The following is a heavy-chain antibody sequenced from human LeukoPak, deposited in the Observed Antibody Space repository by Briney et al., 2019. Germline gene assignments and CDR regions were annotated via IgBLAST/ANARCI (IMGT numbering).Heavy chain of an antibody. J-gene: IGHJ4*02. D-gene: IGHD2-21*02. V-gene: IGHV4-61*02. Sequence: SETLSLTCTVSGGSISSGSYYWSWIRQPAGKGLEWIGRIYTSGSTNYNPSLKSRVTISVDTSKNQFSLKLSSVTAADTAVYYCAAAYYCGGDCYSDYWGQGTLVTDSS. CDR2: IYTSGST. CDR3: AAAYYCGGDCYSDY. CDR1: GGSISSGSYY.